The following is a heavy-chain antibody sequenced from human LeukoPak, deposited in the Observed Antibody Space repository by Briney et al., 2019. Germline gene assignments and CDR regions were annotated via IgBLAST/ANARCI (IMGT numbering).Heavy chain of an antibody. CDR1: GFSFSDYY. J-gene: IGHJ4*02. Sequence: GGSLRLSCAASGFSFSDYYMNWIRQAPGKGLEWVSYISSSGITIYYADSVKGRFTISRDNAENSLYLQMNSLRAEDTAVYYCARGASMAYYFDYWGQGTLVTVSS. CDR2: ISSSGITI. CDR3: ARGASMAYYFDY. V-gene: IGHV3-11*01. D-gene: IGHD2/OR15-2a*01.